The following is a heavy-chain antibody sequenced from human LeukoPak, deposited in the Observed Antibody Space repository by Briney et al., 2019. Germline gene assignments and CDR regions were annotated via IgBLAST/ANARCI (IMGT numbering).Heavy chain of an antibody. J-gene: IGHJ4*02. D-gene: IGHD3-22*01. CDR1: GGSISSSSYY. CDR2: IYYSGST. V-gene: IGHV4-39*07. CDR3: ASSYDSSGYVY. Sequence: PSETLSLTCTVSGGSISSSSYYWGWIRQPPGKGLEWIGSIYYSGSTYYNPSLKSRVTISVDTSKNQFSLKLSSVTAADTAVYYCASSYDSSGYVYWGQGTLVTVSS.